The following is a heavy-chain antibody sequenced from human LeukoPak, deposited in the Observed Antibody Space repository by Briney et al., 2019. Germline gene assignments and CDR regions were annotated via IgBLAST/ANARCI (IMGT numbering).Heavy chain of an antibody. D-gene: IGHD6-19*01. CDR1: GLTSDALG. J-gene: IGHJ4*02. CDR2: IRWNSGTV. CDR3: ARGGYSSGWYGDH. Sequence: PAKSLNLACAAAGLTSDALGIRWARQVSGKGLEWVSRIRWNSGTVAYADAVRGRFTISRDNAKNSVYLQMNSLKAEDTALYYCARGGYSSGWYGDHWGQGTLVTVSS. V-gene: IGHV3-9*02.